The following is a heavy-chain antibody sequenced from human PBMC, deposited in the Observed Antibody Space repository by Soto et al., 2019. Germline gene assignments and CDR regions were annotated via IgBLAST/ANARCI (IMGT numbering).Heavy chain of an antibody. CDR3: ARYCYYEYWSHYCLLAV. D-gene: IGHD2-21*01. Sequence: KVSGKGAGYTFTGYYMNWVRQAPGQGLEWMGWTNPNSGGTNYAQKFQGRVTMTRDTSISTAYMELSRLRSDDAAVYYCARYCYYEYWSHYCLLAVCGQRTTVP. CDR2: TNPNSGGT. V-gene: IGHV1-2*02. J-gene: IGHJ6*02. CDR1: GYTFTGYY.